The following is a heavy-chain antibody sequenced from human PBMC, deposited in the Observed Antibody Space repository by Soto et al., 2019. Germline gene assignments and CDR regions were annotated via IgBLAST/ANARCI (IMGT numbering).Heavy chain of an antibody. Sequence: GGSLRLSCAASGFTFSGYAMIWIRQAPGKGLEWVSSISSSGSSIYYADSVKGRFTISRDNAKNPLYLQMNSLRAEDTAVYYYANSKTGGYSSSWYYFDYWGQGTLVTVSS. CDR1: GFTFSGYA. J-gene: IGHJ4*02. CDR3: ANSKTGGYSSSWYYFDY. V-gene: IGHV3-23*01. D-gene: IGHD6-13*01. CDR2: ISSSGSSI.